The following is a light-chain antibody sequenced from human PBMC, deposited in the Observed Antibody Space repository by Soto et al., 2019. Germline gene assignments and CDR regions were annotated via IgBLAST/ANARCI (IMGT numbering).Light chain of an antibody. CDR2: GDT. V-gene: IGLV1-40*01. J-gene: IGLJ1*01. CDR3: QSYDTSLRSDV. CDR1: SSNIGADYH. Sequence: QLVLTQPPSVSGAPGQRVSIFCSGSSSNIGADYHVHWYQQFPGTAPRLLIYGDTNRPSGVPGRFSGSKSDTSSSLVITGLQAEDEADYYCQSYDTSLRSDVFGAGTKLTVL.